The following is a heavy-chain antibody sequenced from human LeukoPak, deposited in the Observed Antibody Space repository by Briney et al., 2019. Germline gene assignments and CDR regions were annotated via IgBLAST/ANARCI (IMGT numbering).Heavy chain of an antibody. CDR1: GFTFSSYA. CDR3: YMDV. D-gene: IGHD3-10*01. Sequence: GGSLRLSCAASGFTFSSYAMSWVRQAPGKGLEWVSTIKGIGPTTYYADSLKGRFTISRDNAKNSLFLQMSSLYYCARAGELRYMDVWGKGTAVTVSS. J-gene: IGHJ6*03. V-gene: IGHV3-23*01. CDR2: IKGIGPTT.